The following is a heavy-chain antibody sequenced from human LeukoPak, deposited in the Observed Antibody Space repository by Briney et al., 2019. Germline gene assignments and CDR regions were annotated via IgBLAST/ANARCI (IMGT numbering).Heavy chain of an antibody. CDR2: IYTSGST. CDR1: GGSISSGSYY. Sequence: SQTLSLTCTVSGGSISSGSYYWSWIRQPAGKGLEWIGRIYTSGSTNYNPSLKSRVTISVDTSKNQFSLKLSSVTAADTAVYYCARGGGTAMATPFGYWGQGTLVTVSS. D-gene: IGHD5-18*01. V-gene: IGHV4-61*02. J-gene: IGHJ4*02. CDR3: ARGGGTAMATPFGY.